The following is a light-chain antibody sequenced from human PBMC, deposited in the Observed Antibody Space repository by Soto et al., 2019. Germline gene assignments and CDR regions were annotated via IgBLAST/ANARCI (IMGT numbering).Light chain of an antibody. CDR1: QSVSSY. CDR3: QQRSNWPYT. V-gene: IGKV3-11*01. CDR2: DAS. Sequence: EIVLTQSPATLSLSPGERATLSCRASQSVSSYLAWYQQKPGQAPRGLIYDASYRATGIPARFSGSGSGTDFTLTISSLEPEDIAVYYCQQRSNWPYTFGQGTKLEIK. J-gene: IGKJ2*01.